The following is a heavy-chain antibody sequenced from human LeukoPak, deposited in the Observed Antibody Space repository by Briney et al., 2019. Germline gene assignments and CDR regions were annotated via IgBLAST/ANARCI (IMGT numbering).Heavy chain of an antibody. J-gene: IGHJ6*03. CDR1: GFTFSSYA. D-gene: IGHD3-3*01. CDR2: ISYDGSNK. CDR3: ARVFQPRSLTIFGVVITDYYYMDV. Sequence: PGGSLRLSCAASGFTFSSYAMHWVRQAPGKGLEWVAVISYDGSNKYYADSVKGRFTISRDNSKNTLYLQMNSLRAEDTAVYYCARVFQPRSLTIFGVVITDYYYMDVWGKGTTVTVSS. V-gene: IGHV3-30*04.